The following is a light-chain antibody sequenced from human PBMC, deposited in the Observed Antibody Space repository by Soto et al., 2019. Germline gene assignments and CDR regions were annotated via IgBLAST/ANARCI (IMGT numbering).Light chain of an antibody. CDR2: GAS. V-gene: IGKV3-15*01. Sequence: EIVMTQAPATLSVSPWERATLSCRASQSVTNNLAWYQQKPGQAPRLLIYGASSRATGVPARFSGSGSGTDFTLTISSLQSEDFAVYYCQQHNNWPSTFGQGTKVDI. CDR3: QQHNNWPST. J-gene: IGKJ1*01. CDR1: QSVTNN.